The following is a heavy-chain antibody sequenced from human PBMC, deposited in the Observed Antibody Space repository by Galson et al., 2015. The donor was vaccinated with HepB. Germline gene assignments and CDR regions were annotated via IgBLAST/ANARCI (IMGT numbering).Heavy chain of an antibody. V-gene: IGHV3-33*01. Sequence: SLRLSCAASGFTVSNHGMHWVRQAAGKGLEWLAVIASDGSYEQYADSVKGRFTISRDTSKNTVHLQMYSLRAEDTGVYYCVREQGYGGYRTSDYWGQGTPVTVSS. CDR3: VREQGYGGYRTSDY. D-gene: IGHD4-17*01. J-gene: IGHJ4*02. CDR1: GFTVSNHG. CDR2: IASDGSYE.